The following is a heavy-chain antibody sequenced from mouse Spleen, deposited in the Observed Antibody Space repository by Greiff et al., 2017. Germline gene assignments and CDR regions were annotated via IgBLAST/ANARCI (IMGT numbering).Heavy chain of an antibody. D-gene: IGHD2-1*01. V-gene: IGHV14-4*01. CDR1: GFNIKDDY. J-gene: IGHJ4*01. Sequence: VQLQQSGAELVRPGASVKLSCTASGFNIKDDYMHWVKQRPEQGLEWIGWIDPENGDTEYASKFQGKATITAGTSSNTAYLQLSSLTSEDTAVYYCTTSYYYAMDYWGQGTAVTVSS. CDR3: TTSYYYAMDY. CDR2: IDPENGDT.